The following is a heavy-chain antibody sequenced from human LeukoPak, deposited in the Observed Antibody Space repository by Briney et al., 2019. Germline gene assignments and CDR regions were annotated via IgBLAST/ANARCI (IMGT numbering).Heavy chain of an antibody. CDR1: GGSIISSSYY. Sequence: PSETLSLTCTVSGGSIISSSYYWGWVRQPPGKGLEWIGSIYYSGSTFYNPSLKSRVTISVDTSKNQFSLQLNSVTAADTAVYNCARGLSTINIDSWGQGTLVTVSS. V-gene: IGHV4-39*07. J-gene: IGHJ4*02. CDR3: ARGLSTINIDS. D-gene: IGHD2-2*01. CDR2: IYYSGST.